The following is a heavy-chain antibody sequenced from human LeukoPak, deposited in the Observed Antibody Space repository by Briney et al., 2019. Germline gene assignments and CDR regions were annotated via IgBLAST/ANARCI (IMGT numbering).Heavy chain of an antibody. V-gene: IGHV4-30-2*01. Sequence: PSQTLSLTCAVSGGSISSGGYSWSWIRQPPGKSLEWIGEINYTGRTHYNPSLTSRVTISIDMSERQFSLRLTSVTAADTAVYYCARERRVEVSARQTVAFDMWAQGTMVIVSS. J-gene: IGHJ3*02. CDR1: GGSISSGGYS. CDR2: INYTGRT. D-gene: IGHD5/OR15-5a*01. CDR3: ARERRVEVSARQTVAFDM.